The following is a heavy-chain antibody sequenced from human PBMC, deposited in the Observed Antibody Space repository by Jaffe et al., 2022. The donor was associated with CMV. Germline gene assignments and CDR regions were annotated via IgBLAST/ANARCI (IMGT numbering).Heavy chain of an antibody. CDR1: GGSISSYY. J-gene: IGHJ5*02. D-gene: IGHD3-10*01. CDR2: IYYSGST. Sequence: QVQLQESGPGLVKPSETLSLTCTVSGGSISSYYWSWIRQPPGKGLEWIGYIYYSGSTNYNPSLKSRVTISVDTSKNQFSLKLSSVTAADTAVYYCARVIGSWRGPLNWFDPWGQGTLVTVSS. V-gene: IGHV4-59*01. CDR3: ARVIGSWRGPLNWFDP.